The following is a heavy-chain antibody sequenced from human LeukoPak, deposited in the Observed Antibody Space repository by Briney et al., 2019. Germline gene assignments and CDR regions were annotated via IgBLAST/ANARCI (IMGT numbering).Heavy chain of an antibody. Sequence: GESLQISCKGSGYSFTSYWIGWVRQLPGKGLEWMGIIYPGDSDTRYSPSFQGQVTISADKSISTAYLQWSSLKASDTAMYYCARRYDSSGSPYDYWGQGTLVTVSS. CDR1: GYSFTSYW. CDR3: ARRYDSSGSPYDY. J-gene: IGHJ4*02. V-gene: IGHV5-51*01. D-gene: IGHD3-22*01. CDR2: IYPGDSDT.